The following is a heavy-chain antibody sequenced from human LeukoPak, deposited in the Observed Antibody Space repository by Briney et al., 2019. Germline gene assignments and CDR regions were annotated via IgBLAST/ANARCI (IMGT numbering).Heavy chain of an antibody. D-gene: IGHD6-19*01. Sequence: AGGSLRLSCAASGFTFSNYWMHWVRQAPGKGLMWVSRINSDGSSTIYADSVKGRFTISRDNAENTLYLQMNSLRAEDTAVYFCARPPYSSGSFDLWGRGTLVSVSS. CDR2: INSDGSST. V-gene: IGHV3-74*01. CDR1: GFTFSNYW. J-gene: IGHJ2*01. CDR3: ARPPYSSGSFDL.